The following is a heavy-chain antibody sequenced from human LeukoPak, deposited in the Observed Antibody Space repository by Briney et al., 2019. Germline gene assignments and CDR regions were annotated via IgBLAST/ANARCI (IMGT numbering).Heavy chain of an antibody. CDR2: ISGSGGST. CDR3: ARDPYLRPSSFDY. J-gene: IGHJ4*02. V-gene: IGHV3-23*01. CDR1: GFTFSSYA. Sequence: GGSLRLSCAASGFTFSSYAMSWVRQAPGKGLEWVSAISGSGGSTYYADSVKGRFTISRDNAKNSLYLQMNSLRDEDTAVYYCARDPYLRPSSFDYWGQGTLVTVSS.